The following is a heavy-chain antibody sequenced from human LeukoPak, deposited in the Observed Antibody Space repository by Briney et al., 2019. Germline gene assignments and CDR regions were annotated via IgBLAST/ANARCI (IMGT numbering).Heavy chain of an antibody. CDR3: ARGDYRQFDY. CDR2: IGRSGDST. J-gene: IGHJ4*02. V-gene: IGHV3-23*01. CDR1: GFTFSNYA. Sequence: GGSLRLSCAASGFTFSNYAMSWVRQAPGKGLDWVSIIGRSGDSTYYADSVKGRFTISRDNSKNTLYLQMNSLRAEDTALYYCARGDYRQFDYWGQGTLVTVSS. D-gene: IGHD3-16*02.